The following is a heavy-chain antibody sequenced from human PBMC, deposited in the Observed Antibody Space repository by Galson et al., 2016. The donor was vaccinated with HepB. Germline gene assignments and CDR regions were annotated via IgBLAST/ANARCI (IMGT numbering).Heavy chain of an antibody. J-gene: IGHJ4*02. V-gene: IGHV3-33*01. Sequence: SLRLSCAASGFTFSSYGMHWVRQAPGKGLEWVAVIWFDGSNKYYRDSVKGRFTISRDNSKNTLYLQMNSLRAEDTAVYYCARHLTFADSSGFVYWGQGTLVPVSA. CDR2: IWFDGSNK. D-gene: IGHD3-22*01. CDR1: GFTFSSYG. CDR3: ARHLTFADSSGFVY.